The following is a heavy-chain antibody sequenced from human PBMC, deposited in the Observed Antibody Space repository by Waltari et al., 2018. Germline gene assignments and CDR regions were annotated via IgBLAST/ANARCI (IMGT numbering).Heavy chain of an antibody. J-gene: IGHJ4*02. CDR3: ARHGRIRAVALIDS. CDR1: GASFNGYY. V-gene: IGHV4-34*01. Sequence: QVQLQQWGAGLMKPSETLSLTCAVYGASFNGYYWSWVRQPPRKGLEWIGEINDSGNTNYNPSLKTRVSMSVDTSKNQFSLKLTSVTAADTAVYYCARHGRIRAVALIDSWGQGTLVTVSS. CDR2: INDSGNT. D-gene: IGHD2-15*01.